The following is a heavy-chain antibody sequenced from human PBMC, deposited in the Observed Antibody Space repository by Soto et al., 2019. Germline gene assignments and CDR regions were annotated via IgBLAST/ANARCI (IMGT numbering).Heavy chain of an antibody. CDR3: ARLEGSSWANYYYYGMDV. Sequence: PGESLKISCKGSGYSFTSYWIGWVRQMPGKGLEWMGIIYPGDSDTRYSPSFQGQVTISADKSISTAYLQWSSLKASDTAMYYCARLEGSSWANYYYYGMDVWGQGTTVTVSS. CDR1: GYSFTSYW. J-gene: IGHJ6*02. D-gene: IGHD6-13*01. V-gene: IGHV5-51*01. CDR2: IYPGDSDT.